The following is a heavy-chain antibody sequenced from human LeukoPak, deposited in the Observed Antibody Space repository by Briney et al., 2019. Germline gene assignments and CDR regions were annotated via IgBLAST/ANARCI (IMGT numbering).Heavy chain of an antibody. CDR3: ATKGEVTARTKNAFGI. Sequence: TGGSLRLSCAASGFTFSSYWMSWVRQAPGKGLEWVANIKQDGSEKYYVDSVKGRFTISRDNAKNSLYLQMNSLRAEDTAVYYCATKGEVTARTKNAFGIWGQGTMVTVSS. V-gene: IGHV3-7*01. D-gene: IGHD2-21*02. J-gene: IGHJ3*02. CDR2: IKQDGSEK. CDR1: GFTFSSYW.